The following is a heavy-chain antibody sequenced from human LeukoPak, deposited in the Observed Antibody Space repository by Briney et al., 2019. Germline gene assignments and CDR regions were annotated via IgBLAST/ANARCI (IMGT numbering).Heavy chain of an antibody. J-gene: IGHJ6*02. CDR1: GYSFGNRW. V-gene: IGHV5-51*01. CDR3: ARGAYGSGSSYNYYGMDV. CDR2: FYPDDSDN. D-gene: IGHD3-10*01. Sequence: GEPLKISCKGSGYSFGNRWIGWVRQMPGKGLEWMGIFYPDDSDNIYSPSFEGQVTISADKSISPAYLKWSSLKASDTAMYYCARGAYGSGSSYNYYGMDVWGQRTTVTVSS.